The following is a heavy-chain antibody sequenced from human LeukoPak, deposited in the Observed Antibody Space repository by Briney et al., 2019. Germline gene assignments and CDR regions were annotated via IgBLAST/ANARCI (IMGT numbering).Heavy chain of an antibody. Sequence: GESLKISCKGSGYSFTSYWIGWVRQAPGQGPEWMGIINPSGGSTSYAQKFQGRVTMTRDTSTSTVYMELSSLRSEDTAVYYCATELGMRKDFDYWGQGTLVTVSS. V-gene: IGHV1-46*01. CDR1: GYSFTSYW. J-gene: IGHJ4*02. D-gene: IGHD7-27*01. CDR2: INPSGGST. CDR3: ATELGMRKDFDY.